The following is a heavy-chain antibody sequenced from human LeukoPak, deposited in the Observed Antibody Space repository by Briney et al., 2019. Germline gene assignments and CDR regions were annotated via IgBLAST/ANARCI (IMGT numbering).Heavy chain of an antibody. CDR1: GFTFSSYS. D-gene: IGHD3-3*01. Sequence: GGSLRLSCAASGFTFSSYSMNWVRQAPGKELEWVSSISSSSSYIYYADSVKGRFTISRDNAKNSLYLQMNSLRAEDTAVYYCAREPFWSGYFSNLHFDYWGQGTLVTVSS. CDR2: ISSSSSYI. J-gene: IGHJ4*02. CDR3: AREPFWSGYFSNLHFDY. V-gene: IGHV3-21*01.